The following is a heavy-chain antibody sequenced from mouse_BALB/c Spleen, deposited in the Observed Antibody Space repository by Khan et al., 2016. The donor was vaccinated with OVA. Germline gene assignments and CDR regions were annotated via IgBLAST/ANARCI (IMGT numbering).Heavy chain of an antibody. CDR3: ARGIDYFGSRYMDY. CDR1: GFSLTSYG. D-gene: IGHD1-1*01. Sequence: QVQLKESGPGLVAPSQSLSITCTVSGFSLTSYGVHWVRQPPGKGLEWLVVIWSDGFTTYNSTLKSRLSISKDNSKSQVFLKMNRLQTDDTAIYYCARGIDYFGSRYMDYWGPGTSVTVSS. CDR2: IWSDGFT. V-gene: IGHV2-6*02. J-gene: IGHJ4*01.